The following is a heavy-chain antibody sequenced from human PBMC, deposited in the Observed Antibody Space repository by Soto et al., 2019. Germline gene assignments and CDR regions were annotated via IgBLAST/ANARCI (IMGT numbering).Heavy chain of an antibody. CDR3: ASQYCISTSCTPYYGMDV. D-gene: IGHD2-2*01. Sequence: ASVKVSCKASGYTFTGYYMHWVRQAPGQRLEWMGWINAGNGNTKYSQKFQGRVTITRDTSASTAYMELSSLRSEDTAVYYCASQYCISTSCTPYYGMDVWGQGTTVTVSS. J-gene: IGHJ6*02. CDR2: INAGNGNT. CDR1: GYTFTGYY. V-gene: IGHV1-3*01.